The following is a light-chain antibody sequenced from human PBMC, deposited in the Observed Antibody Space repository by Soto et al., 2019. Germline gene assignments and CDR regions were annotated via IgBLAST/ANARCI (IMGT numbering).Light chain of an antibody. CDR2: DAS. CDR1: QDIRYY. V-gene: IGKV1-33*01. J-gene: IGKJ5*01. Sequence: VRLPITIQASQDIRYYLNWYRQKTGQAPKLLIYDASQLETGVPSKFSGSGSGTDFTFTINSLQAEDIGTYYCQHYNSLPITFGQGIRLELK. CDR3: QHYNSLPIT.